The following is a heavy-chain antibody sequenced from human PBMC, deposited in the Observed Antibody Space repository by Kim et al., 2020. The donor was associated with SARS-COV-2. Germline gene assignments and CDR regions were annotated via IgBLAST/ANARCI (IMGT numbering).Heavy chain of an antibody. Sequence: GGSLRLSCTASGFTFGDYAMSWFRQAPGKGLEWVGFIRSKAYGGTTEYAASVKGRFTISRDDSKSIAYLQMNSLKTEDTAVYYCTRVGGEEYYYDSSGYPDYWGQGTLVTVSS. CDR1: GFTFGDYA. V-gene: IGHV3-49*03. D-gene: IGHD3-22*01. J-gene: IGHJ4*02. CDR2: IRSKAYGGTT. CDR3: TRVGGEEYYYDSSGYPDY.